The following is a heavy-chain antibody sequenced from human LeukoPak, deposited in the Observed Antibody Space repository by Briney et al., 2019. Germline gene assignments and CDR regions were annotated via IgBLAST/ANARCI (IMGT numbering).Heavy chain of an antibody. V-gene: IGHV1-18*01. CDR3: ARVSLPSAIFYYYYYRDL. CDR1: GYTFTRYG. D-gene: IGHD2-2*02. J-gene: IGHJ6*03. Sequence: ASVTVSGQASGYTFTRYGISWVRQAPGQGLEWMGWISVYNGHTNNAQKLQGRVTMTTATSTSTAYMELSSLSSDDTAVYYGARVSLPSAIFYYYYYRDLWAKGTTVTVSS. CDR2: ISVYNGHT.